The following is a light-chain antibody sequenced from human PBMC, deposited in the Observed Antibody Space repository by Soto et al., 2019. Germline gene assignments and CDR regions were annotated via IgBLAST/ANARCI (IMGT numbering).Light chain of an antibody. J-gene: IGKJ4*01. Sequence: LTQSPATLSLSPGDRATLSCRASRHVYINALGWYQQKPGKAPRLLIYAASTLQSGVPSRFSGSGSDTEFTLTISSLQPEDFATYYCQQLNNYPLTFGGGTKVEIK. CDR3: QQLNNYPLT. V-gene: IGKV1-9*01. CDR1: RHVYIN. CDR2: AAS.